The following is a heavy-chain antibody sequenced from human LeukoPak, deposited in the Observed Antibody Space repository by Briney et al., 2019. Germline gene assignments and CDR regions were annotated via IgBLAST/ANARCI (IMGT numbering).Heavy chain of an antibody. CDR1: GFTFSSYA. CDR3: AKDLEGFSGWYPLFDY. J-gene: IGHJ4*02. Sequence: GGSLRLSCAASGFTFSSYAMSWVRQAPGKGLEWVSSLSGSGGSTYYADSVKGRFTISRDNSKNTLYLQMNSLRAEDTAVYYCAKDLEGFSGWYPLFDYWGQGTLVTVSS. D-gene: IGHD6-19*01. V-gene: IGHV3-23*01. CDR2: LSGSGGST.